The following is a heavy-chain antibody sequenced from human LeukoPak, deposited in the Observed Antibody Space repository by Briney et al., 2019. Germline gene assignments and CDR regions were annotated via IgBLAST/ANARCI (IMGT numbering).Heavy chain of an antibody. CDR3: ARASTDILTEDNWYFDL. J-gene: IGHJ2*01. Sequence: ASVKVSCKASGGTFSSYAINWVRQATGQGLEWMGWMNPNSGNTGYAQKFQGRVTMTRNTSISTAYMELSSLRSEDTAVYYCARASTDILTEDNWYFDLWGRGTLVTVSS. CDR2: MNPNSGNT. CDR1: GGTFSSYA. D-gene: IGHD3-9*01. V-gene: IGHV1-8*02.